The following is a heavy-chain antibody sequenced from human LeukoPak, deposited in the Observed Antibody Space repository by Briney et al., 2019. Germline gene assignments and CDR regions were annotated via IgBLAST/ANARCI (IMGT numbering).Heavy chain of an antibody. Sequence: PSETLSLTCAVYGGSFSGYYWSWIRQPPGKGLEWIGEINHSGSTNYNPSLKSRVTISVDKSKNQFSLKLSSVTAADKAVYYCARGYGYVDYWGQGTLVTVSS. CDR3: ARGYGYVDY. CDR2: INHSGST. V-gene: IGHV4-34*01. CDR1: GGSFSGYY. D-gene: IGHD5-18*01. J-gene: IGHJ4*02.